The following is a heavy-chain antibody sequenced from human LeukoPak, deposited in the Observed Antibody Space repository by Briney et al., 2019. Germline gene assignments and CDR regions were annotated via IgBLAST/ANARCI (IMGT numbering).Heavy chain of an antibody. CDR2: INRDGSTT. Sequence: GGFLRLSCAASGFTFSNYWVHWVRQAPGKGLVWVSRINRDGSTTKYADSVKGRFTVSRDNAKNTLNLQMNSLRAEDTAVYYCARDKKSGESSEIDYWGQGTLVTVSS. V-gene: IGHV3-74*03. CDR1: GFTFSNYW. J-gene: IGHJ4*02. CDR3: ARDKKSGESSEIDY. D-gene: IGHD3-10*01.